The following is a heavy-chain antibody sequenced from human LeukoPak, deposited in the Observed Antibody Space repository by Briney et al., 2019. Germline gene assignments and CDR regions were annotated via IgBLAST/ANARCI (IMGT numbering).Heavy chain of an antibody. CDR2: IWYDGSNK. CDR3: ARDRTTVPTSDIGY. Sequence: GGSLRLSCVASGFTFSSYGMHWVRQAPGKGLEWVAVIWYDGSNKYYADSVKGRFTISRDNSKNTLYLHMNSLRAEDTAVYYCARDRTTVPTSDIGYWGQGPLVTVSS. V-gene: IGHV3-33*01. J-gene: IGHJ4*02. CDR1: GFTFSSYG. D-gene: IGHD4-11*01.